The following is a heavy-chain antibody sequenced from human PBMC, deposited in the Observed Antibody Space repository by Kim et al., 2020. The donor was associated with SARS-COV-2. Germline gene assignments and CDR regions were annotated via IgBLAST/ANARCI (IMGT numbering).Heavy chain of an antibody. CDR1: GFTFSNAW. V-gene: IGHV3-15*01. Sequence: GGSLRLSCAASGFTFSNAWMSWVRQAPGKGLEWVGRIKSKTDGGTTDYAAPVKGRFTISRDDSKNTLYLQMNSLKTEDTAVYYCTTVLYDYVWGSYRKWRTDYWGQGTLVTVSS. D-gene: IGHD3-16*02. CDR2: IKSKTDGGTT. CDR3: TTVLYDYVWGSYRKWRTDY. J-gene: IGHJ4*02.